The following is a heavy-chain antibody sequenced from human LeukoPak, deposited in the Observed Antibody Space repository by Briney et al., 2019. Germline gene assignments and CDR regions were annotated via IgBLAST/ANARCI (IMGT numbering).Heavy chain of an antibody. CDR3: ARDRGYCSGGSCYSYFDY. CDR2: IYHSGST. V-gene: IGHV4-39*07. Sequence: SETLSLICTVSGGSISSSSYYWGWIRQPPGKGLEWIGSIYHSGSTYYNPSLKSRVTISVDTSKNQFSLKLSSVTAADTAVYYCARDRGYCSGGSCYSYFDYWGQGTLVTVSS. CDR1: GGSISSSSYY. D-gene: IGHD2-15*01. J-gene: IGHJ4*02.